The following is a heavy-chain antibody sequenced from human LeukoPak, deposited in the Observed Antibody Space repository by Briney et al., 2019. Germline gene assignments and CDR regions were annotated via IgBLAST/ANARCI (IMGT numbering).Heavy chain of an antibody. CDR2: IYHSGST. J-gene: IGHJ3*02. V-gene: IGHV4-38-2*01. D-gene: IGHD5-18*01. CDR3: AVNSYAKDAFDI. Sequence: SETLSLTCAGSGYYISSGYYWGWIRQPPGKGLEWIGSIYHSGSTYYNPSLKSRVTISVDTSKNQFSLKLSSVTAADTAVYYCAVNSYAKDAFDIWGQGTMVTVSS. CDR1: GYYISSGYY.